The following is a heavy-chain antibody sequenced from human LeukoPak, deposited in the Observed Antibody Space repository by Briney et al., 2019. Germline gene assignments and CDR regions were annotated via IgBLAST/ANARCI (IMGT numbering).Heavy chain of an antibody. D-gene: IGHD6-19*01. CDR3: AQTTGWPGLDF. CDR1: RASTSRRY. CDR2: IYNGRDT. Sequence: SETLSLTCSASRASTSRRYWIWIRQLPGRTLEGIGHIYNGRDTKYNPSLTSRVTISVDTSKNQFSLTLTSVTPADTALYYCAQTTGWPGLDFWGPGALVTVSS. V-gene: IGHV4-59*08. J-gene: IGHJ4*02.